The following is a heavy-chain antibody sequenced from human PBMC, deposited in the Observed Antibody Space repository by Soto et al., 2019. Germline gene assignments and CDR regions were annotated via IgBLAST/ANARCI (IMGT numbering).Heavy chain of an antibody. V-gene: IGHV1-58*01. Sequence: GASVKVSCKASGFTFTSSAVQWVRQARGQRLEWIGWIVVGSGSTDYAQKFQERVILTRDMSTSTAYMELSSLRSEETAVYYCAADKGYSYGYGSYWGQGTLVTVSS. J-gene: IGHJ4*02. CDR2: IVVGSGST. D-gene: IGHD5-18*01. CDR3: AADKGYSYGYGSY. CDR1: GFTFTSSA.